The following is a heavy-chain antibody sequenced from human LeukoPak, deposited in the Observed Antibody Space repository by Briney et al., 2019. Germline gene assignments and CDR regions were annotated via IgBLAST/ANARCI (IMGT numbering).Heavy chain of an antibody. D-gene: IGHD3-3*01. CDR3: ARGSPDYYDFWSGYHFFDY. V-gene: IGHV1-8*03. J-gene: IGHJ4*02. Sequence: ASVKVSCKASGYTFTSYDINWVRQATGQGLEWMGWMNPNSGNTGYAQKFQGRVTITRNTSISTAYMELSSLRSEDTAVYYCARGSPDYYDFWSGYHFFDYWGQGTLVTVSS. CDR1: GYTFTSYD. CDR2: MNPNSGNT.